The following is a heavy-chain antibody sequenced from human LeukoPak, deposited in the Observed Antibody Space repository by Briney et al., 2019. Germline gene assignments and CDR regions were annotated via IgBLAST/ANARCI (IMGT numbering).Heavy chain of an antibody. CDR1: GCSISSSSYY. J-gene: IGHJ6*02. D-gene: IGHD6-13*01. CDR2: IYYSGST. CDR3: ARLVPSYYYYYGMDV. Sequence: SGTLSLTCTVSGCSISSSSYYWAWIRQPPGKGREWIVSIYYSGSTYYNPSLKSRVTISVDTSMNQFSLKLSSVTAADTAVYYCARLVPSYYYYYGMDVWGQGTTVTVSS. V-gene: IGHV4-39*07.